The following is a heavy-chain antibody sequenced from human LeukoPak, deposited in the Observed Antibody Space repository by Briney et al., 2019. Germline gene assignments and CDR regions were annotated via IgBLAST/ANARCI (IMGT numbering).Heavy chain of an antibody. D-gene: IGHD3-22*01. J-gene: IGHJ4*02. Sequence: GGSLRLSCAASGFVFSSYGIHWVRQAPGKGLEWVAFIRFGGSTTYYAESVKGRFTVSRDNSKFTAYLQVNSLRAEDTAVYYCSKESNYDSSGYFNWGQGTLVTV. CDR2: IRFGGSTT. CDR3: SKESNYDSSGYFN. V-gene: IGHV3-30*02. CDR1: GFVFSSYG.